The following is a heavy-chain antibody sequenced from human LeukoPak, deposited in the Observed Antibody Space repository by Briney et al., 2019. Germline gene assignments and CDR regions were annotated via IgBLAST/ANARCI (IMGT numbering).Heavy chain of an antibody. CDR2: FDPEDGET. Sequence: ASVKVSCKASGYTFTGYYMHWVRQAPGKGLEWMGGFDPEDGETIYAQKFQGRVTMTEDTSTDTAYMELSSLRSEDTAVYYCATSGKKRWELLRHFDYWGQGTLVTVSS. J-gene: IGHJ4*02. D-gene: IGHD1-26*01. CDR1: GYTFTGYY. V-gene: IGHV1-24*01. CDR3: ATSGKKRWELLRHFDY.